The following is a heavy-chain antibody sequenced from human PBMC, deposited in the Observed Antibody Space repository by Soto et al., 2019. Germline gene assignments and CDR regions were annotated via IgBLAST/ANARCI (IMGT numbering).Heavy chain of an antibody. CDR1: GFTFSSYG. Sequence: GGSLRLSCAASGFTFSSYGMHWVRQAPGKGLEWVAVISYDGSNKYYADSVKGRFTISRDNSKNTLYLQMNSLRAEDTAVYYCVKGNYGDSIPGVNYYYYYMDVWGKGTTVTVSS. V-gene: IGHV3-30*18. CDR3: VKGNYGDSIPGVNYYYYYMDV. CDR2: ISYDGSNK. D-gene: IGHD4-17*01. J-gene: IGHJ6*03.